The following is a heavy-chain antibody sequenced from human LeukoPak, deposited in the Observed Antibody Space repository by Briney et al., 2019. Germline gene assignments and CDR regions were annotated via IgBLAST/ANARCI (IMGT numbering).Heavy chain of an antibody. CDR1: GGTFSSYA. CDR2: IIPILGIA. D-gene: IGHD3-9*01. V-gene: IGHV1-69*04. J-gene: IGHJ4*02. CDR3: ARGYYDILTGYYSDVYYFDY. Sequence: ASVKVSCKASGGTFSSYAISWLRQAPGQGLEWMGRIIPILGIANYAQKFQGRVTITADKSTSTAYMELSSLRSEDTAVYYCARGYYDILTGYYSDVYYFDYWGQGTLVTVSS.